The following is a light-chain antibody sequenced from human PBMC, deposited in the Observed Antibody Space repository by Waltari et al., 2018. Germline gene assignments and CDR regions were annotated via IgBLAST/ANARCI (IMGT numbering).Light chain of an antibody. CDR3: QQYGSAPLT. Sequence: EIVLTPSPGTLSLSPGERATLSCRASQSVSSNYLAWYQQKPGQAPRLPIYGASSRSTDIPERFSGSGSGTEFTLTISRLEPEDVAVYYCQQYGSAPLTFGQGTKLEI. CDR2: GAS. CDR1: QSVSSNY. V-gene: IGKV3-20*01. J-gene: IGKJ2*01.